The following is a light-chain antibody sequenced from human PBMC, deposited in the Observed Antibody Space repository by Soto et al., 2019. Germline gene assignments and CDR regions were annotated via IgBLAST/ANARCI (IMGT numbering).Light chain of an antibody. J-gene: IGLJ1*01. CDR2: GNI. CDR3: QSYDSRLTGYYV. Sequence: QSVLTQPPSVSGAPGQPVTISCTGSSANIGAGFDVHWYQLLPGTAPKLLIYGNINRPSGVPDRFSASKSGTSASLAITGLQAEDEADYYCQSYDSRLTGYYVFGSGTKVTVL. V-gene: IGLV1-40*01. CDR1: SANIGAGFD.